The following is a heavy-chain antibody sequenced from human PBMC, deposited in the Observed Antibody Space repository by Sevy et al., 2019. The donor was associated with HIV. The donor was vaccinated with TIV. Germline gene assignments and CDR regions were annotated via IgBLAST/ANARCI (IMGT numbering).Heavy chain of an antibody. D-gene: IGHD3-3*01. CDR2: INPKSVAT. Sequence: ASVKVSCKASGYTFTDTGYYVHWVRQAPGQGLEWMGWINPKSVATNYAQKFQGRFTMTRDTSVSTANMELSRRRSDDTAVYYCARESYDFWTGPVDYDYGMDVWGQGTTVTVSS. J-gene: IGHJ6*02. CDR3: ARESYDFWTGPVDYDYGMDV. CDR1: GYTFTDTGYY. V-gene: IGHV1-2*02.